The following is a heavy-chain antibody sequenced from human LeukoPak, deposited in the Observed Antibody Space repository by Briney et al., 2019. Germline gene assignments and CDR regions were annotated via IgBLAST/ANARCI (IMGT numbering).Heavy chain of an antibody. V-gene: IGHV3-33*01. CDR1: AFIFSSYG. Sequence: GRSLRLSCAVSAFIFSSYGMHWVRQAPGKGLEWVAVIWYDGSNKYYADSVKGRFTISRDNSKNTPYLQMNSLRTEDTAVYYCARDQAYFDYWGQGTLVTVSS. J-gene: IGHJ4*02. CDR3: ARDQAYFDY. CDR2: IWYDGSNK.